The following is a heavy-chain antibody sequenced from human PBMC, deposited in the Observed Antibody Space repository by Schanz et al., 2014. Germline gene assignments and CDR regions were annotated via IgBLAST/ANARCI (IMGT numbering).Heavy chain of an antibody. CDR1: GYTFTSYY. CDR3: ARVHIATYHYNSPGAFDI. V-gene: IGHV1-46*01. D-gene: IGHD3-10*01. Sequence: QVQLVQSGAEVKKPGASVKVSCEASGYTFTSYYIHWFRQAPGQGLEWMGLINPSVGNTNYAQKFRGRVTMTRDTSTTTVYMELSSLRSDDTAIYYCARVHIATYHYNSPGAFDIWGRGTMVTVSS. CDR2: INPSVGNT. J-gene: IGHJ3*02.